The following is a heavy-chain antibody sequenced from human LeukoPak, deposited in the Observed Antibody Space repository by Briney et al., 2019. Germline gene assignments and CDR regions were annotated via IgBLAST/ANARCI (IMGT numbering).Heavy chain of an antibody. J-gene: IGHJ2*01. V-gene: IGHV4-39*01. D-gene: IGHD3-22*01. CDR1: GGSISSSSYY. Sequence: SETLSLTCTVSGGSISSSSYYRGWIRQPPGKGLEWIGSIYYSGSTYYNPSLKSRVTISVDTSKNQFSLKLSSVTAADTAVYYCATYDSSGYYPYWYFDLWGRGTLVTVSS. CDR2: IYYSGST. CDR3: ATYDSSGYYPYWYFDL.